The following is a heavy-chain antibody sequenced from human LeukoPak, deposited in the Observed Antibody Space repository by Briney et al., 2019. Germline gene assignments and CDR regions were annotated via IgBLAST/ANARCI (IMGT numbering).Heavy chain of an antibody. D-gene: IGHD2-15*01. CDR3: TKAPIVSCSGAFCYPFDS. V-gene: IGHV3-23*01. J-gene: IGHJ4*02. Sequence: GESLRLSCAVSGFTFSRYSMNWVRQAPGKGLEWVSATVGGGSPNTYHADSVKGRFTISRDNSKNTLFLQMNSLRAEDTAIYYCTKAPIVSCSGAFCYPFDSWGQGTLVTVSS. CDR2: TVGGGSPNT. CDR1: GFTFSRYS.